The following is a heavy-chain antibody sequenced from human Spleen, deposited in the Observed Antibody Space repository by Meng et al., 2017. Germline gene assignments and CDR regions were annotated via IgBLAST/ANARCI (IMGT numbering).Heavy chain of an antibody. V-gene: IGHV1-69*04. CDR3: ARGLTSPYCGGDCYSYYYYYYGMDV. Sequence: SAKVSCKAFGYTFSNCGITWVRQAPGQGLEWMGRIIPILGIANYAQKFQGRVTITADKSTSTAYMELSSLRSEDTAVYYCARGLTSPYCGGDCYSYYYYYYGMDVWGQGTTVTVSS. J-gene: IGHJ6*02. CDR1: GYTFSNCG. D-gene: IGHD2-21*02. CDR2: IIPILGIA.